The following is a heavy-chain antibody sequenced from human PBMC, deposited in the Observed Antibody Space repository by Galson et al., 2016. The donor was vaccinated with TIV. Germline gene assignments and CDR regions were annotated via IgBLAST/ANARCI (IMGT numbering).Heavy chain of an antibody. CDR1: GYTFSKYG. J-gene: IGHJ6*02. D-gene: IGHD3-22*01. CDR3: ARDRGSMTMILVADYYYAIDG. V-gene: IGHV1-18*01. CDR2: IGANSGDT. Sequence: SVKVSCKASGYTFSKYGISWVRQAPGQGLEWVGWIGANSGDTNSAQKLQGRVPFATDTSTNTAYLDLRSLMSDGTAVYYCARDRGSMTMILVADYYYAIDGRGPGTTVTVS.